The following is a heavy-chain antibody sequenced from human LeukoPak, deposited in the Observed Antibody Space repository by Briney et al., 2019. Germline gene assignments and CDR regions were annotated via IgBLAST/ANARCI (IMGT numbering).Heavy chain of an antibody. Sequence: SETLSLTCTVSGYSISSGYYWGWIRQPPGKGLEWIGNIYHSGSTYYNPSLKSRVTISVDTSKNQFSLKLSSVTAADTAVYYCAGGVTTVDTFDPWGQGTLVTVSS. J-gene: IGHJ5*02. D-gene: IGHD4-23*01. CDR3: AGGVTTVDTFDP. CDR1: GYSISSGYY. V-gene: IGHV4-38-2*02. CDR2: IYHSGST.